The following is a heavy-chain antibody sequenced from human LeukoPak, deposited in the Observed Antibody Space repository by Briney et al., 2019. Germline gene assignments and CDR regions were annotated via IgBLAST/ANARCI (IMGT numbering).Heavy chain of an antibody. V-gene: IGHV3-21*01. D-gene: IGHD1-26*01. J-gene: IGHJ4*02. CDR2: ISSSGNYI. CDR1: GFTFTTYG. CDR3: ARDRSGSYFGYFDN. Sequence: GGSLRLSCEASGFTFTTYGMNWVRQAPGQGLEWISFISSSGNYIYYADSVKGRFTISRDNSKNSVYSQMNGLRVEDTAVYYCARDRSGSYFGYFDNSGQGTLVTVSS.